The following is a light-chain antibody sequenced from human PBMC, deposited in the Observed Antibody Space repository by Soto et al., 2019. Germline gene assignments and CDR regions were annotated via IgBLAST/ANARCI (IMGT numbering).Light chain of an antibody. V-gene: IGLV2-14*03. CDR3: SSYTTSNTRQIV. CDR1: SSDVGGYNY. J-gene: IGLJ1*01. CDR2: DVS. Sequence: QSALTQPASVSGSPGQSITISCTGNSSDVGGYNYVSWYQHHPGKAPKLIFYDVSNRPSGVSIRFSGSKSDNTASLTISGLQPEDEADYHCSSYTTSNTRQIVFGTGTKVTVL.